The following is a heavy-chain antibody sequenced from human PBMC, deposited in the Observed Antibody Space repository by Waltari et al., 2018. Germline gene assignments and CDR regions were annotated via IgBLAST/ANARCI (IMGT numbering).Heavy chain of an antibody. V-gene: IGHV3-48*03. CDR1: GFTFSSYE. J-gene: IGHJ6*02. Sequence: EVQLVESGGGLVQPGGSLRLSCAASGFTFSSYEIDWVRQAPGKGLEWVSYISSSGSTIYYADSVKGRFTISRDNAKNSLYLQMNSLRAEDTAVYYCARDSYDILTGYSPYYGMDVWGQGTTVTVSS. D-gene: IGHD3-9*01. CDR3: ARDSYDILTGYSPYYGMDV. CDR2: ISSSGSTI.